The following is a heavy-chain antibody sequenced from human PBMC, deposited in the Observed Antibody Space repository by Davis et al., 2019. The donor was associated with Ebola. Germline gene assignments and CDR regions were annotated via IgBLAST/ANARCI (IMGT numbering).Heavy chain of an antibody. V-gene: IGHV3-7*01. CDR2: IKQDGSEK. CDR3: ARGQLHHYFDY. Sequence: GGSLRLSCAASGFTFSSYWMSWVRQAPGKGLEWVANIKQDGSEKYYVDSVKGRFTISRDNAKNSLYLQMNSLRAEDMAVYYCARGQLHHYFDYWGQGTLVTVSS. CDR1: GFTFSSYW. J-gene: IGHJ4*02. D-gene: IGHD1-1*01.